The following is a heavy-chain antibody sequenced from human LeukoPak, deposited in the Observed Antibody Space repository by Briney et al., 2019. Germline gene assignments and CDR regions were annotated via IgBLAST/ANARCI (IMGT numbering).Heavy chain of an antibody. Sequence: PSETLSLTCTVSGGSISSSSYYWGWIRQPPGKGLEWIGSIYYSGSTYYNPSLKSRVTISVDTSKNQFSLKLSSVTAADTAVYYCARDLDRGPVTTIGWGQGTLVTVSS. CDR3: ARDLDRGPVTTIG. CDR1: GGSISSSSYY. D-gene: IGHD4-17*01. J-gene: IGHJ4*02. V-gene: IGHV4-39*07. CDR2: IYYSGST.